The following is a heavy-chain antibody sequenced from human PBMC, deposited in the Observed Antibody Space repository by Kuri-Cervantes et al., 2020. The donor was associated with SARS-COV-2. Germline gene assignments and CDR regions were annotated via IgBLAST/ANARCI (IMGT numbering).Heavy chain of an antibody. J-gene: IGHJ4*02. Sequence: SETLSLTCTVSGGSISSSSYYWGWIRQPPGKGLEWIGSIYYSGSTYYNPSLKSRVTTSVDTSKNQFSLKLSSVTAADTAVYYCARQGGYSSSSLDYWGQGTLVTVSS. V-gene: IGHV4-39*01. CDR2: IYYSGST. D-gene: IGHD6-6*01. CDR3: ARQGGYSSSSLDY. CDR1: GGSISSSSYY.